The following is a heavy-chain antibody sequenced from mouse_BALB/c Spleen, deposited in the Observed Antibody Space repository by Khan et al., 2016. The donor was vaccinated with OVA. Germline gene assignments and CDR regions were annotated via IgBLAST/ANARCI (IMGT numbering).Heavy chain of an antibody. J-gene: IGHJ2*01. D-gene: IGHD1-2*01. Sequence: EVELVESGGGLVQPGGSRKLSCAASGFTFSSFEMHWVRQAPEKGLEWVAYISSGSSTIYYADTVKGRFTISRDNPKNTLFLQMTSLRPEATAMYYCARNYGYYFDDWGQGTTLTVSS. CDR2: ISSGSSTI. V-gene: IGHV5-17*02. CDR1: GFTFSSFE. CDR3: ARNYGYYFDD.